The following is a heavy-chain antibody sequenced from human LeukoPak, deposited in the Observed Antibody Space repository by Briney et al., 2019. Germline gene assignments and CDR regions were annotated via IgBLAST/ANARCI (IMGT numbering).Heavy chain of an antibody. J-gene: IGHJ3*02. CDR1: GFTFDDYA. Sequence: SLRLSCAASGFTFDDYAMPWVRQAPGQGLEWVSGISWNSGSIGYADSVKGRFTISRDNAKNSLYLQMNSLRAEDTALYYCAKDRAHCSGGSCYSRAHDAFDIWGQGTMVTVSS. V-gene: IGHV3-9*01. CDR3: AKDRAHCSGGSCYSRAHDAFDI. D-gene: IGHD2-15*01. CDR2: ISWNSGSI.